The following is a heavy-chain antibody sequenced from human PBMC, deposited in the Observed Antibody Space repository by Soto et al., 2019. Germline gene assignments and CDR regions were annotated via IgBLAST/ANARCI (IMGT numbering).Heavy chain of an antibody. D-gene: IGHD6-13*01. Sequence: QVPLVRSGGELKKPGASVKVSCKASGYTFTNYAISWVRQAPGRGLEWMGWVNTYNGNPNYAQIFQGRVTMTTDTSTGTAYMELRSLKSDDSAIYYCARDSQYSTSWQRFDSWGQGTLVTVSS. CDR2: VNTYNGNP. V-gene: IGHV1-18*01. J-gene: IGHJ4*02. CDR3: ARDSQYSTSWQRFDS. CDR1: GYTFTNYA.